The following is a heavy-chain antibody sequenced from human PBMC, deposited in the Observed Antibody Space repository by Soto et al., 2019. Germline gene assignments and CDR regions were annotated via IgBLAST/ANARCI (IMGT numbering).Heavy chain of an antibody. CDR1: GYTFTNHG. Sequence: QVQLVQSGAEVKKPGASVKVSCKASGYTFTNHGISWVRQAPGQGLEWLGWISGHNGNTKYAQRLQGRVTMTTDTSTSTAYMELGGLKSGDTAVYYCSRDLYPLSYYFDYWCQGTLVTVSS. CDR2: ISGHNGNT. V-gene: IGHV1-18*01. J-gene: IGHJ4*02. CDR3: SRDLYPLSYYFDY.